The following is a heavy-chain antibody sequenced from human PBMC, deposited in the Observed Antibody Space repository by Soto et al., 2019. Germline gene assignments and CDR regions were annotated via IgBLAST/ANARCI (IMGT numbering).Heavy chain of an antibody. CDR3: ANLAAAGTSYYYYGMDV. CDR2: INHSGST. CDR1: GGSFSGYY. J-gene: IGHJ6*02. V-gene: IGHV4-34*01. Sequence: PSETLSLTCAVYGGSFSGYYWIWIRQPPGKGLEWIGEINHSGSTNYNPSLKSRVTISVDTSKNQFSLKLSSVTAADTAVYYCANLAAAGTSYYYYGMDVWGQGTTVTVSS. D-gene: IGHD6-13*01.